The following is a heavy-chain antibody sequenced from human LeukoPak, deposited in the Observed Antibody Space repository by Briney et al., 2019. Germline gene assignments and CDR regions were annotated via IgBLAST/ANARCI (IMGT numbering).Heavy chain of an antibody. CDR2: IHPDGGVK. CDR1: GLTFRSYW. V-gene: IGHV3-7*01. CDR3: ARDLYYNDSSGYYSPLGGYYYYGMDV. J-gene: IGHJ6*02. Sequence: PGGSLRLSCAASGLTFRSYWMSWVRQAPGKGLEWVANIHPDGGVKNYVDSVKSRFSISRDNAANSLYLQMNSLRAEDTAVYYCARDLYYNDSSGYYSPLGGYYYYGMDVWGQGTTVTVSS. D-gene: IGHD3-22*01.